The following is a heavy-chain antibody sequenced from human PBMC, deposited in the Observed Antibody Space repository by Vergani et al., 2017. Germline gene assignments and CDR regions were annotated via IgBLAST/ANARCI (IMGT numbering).Heavy chain of an antibody. V-gene: IGHV3-9*01. J-gene: IGHJ6*02. CDR3: AKDIAARPSYYYYYGMDV. CDR1: GFTFDDYA. CDR2: ISWNSGST. D-gene: IGHD6-6*01. Sequence: EVQLVESGGGLVQPGRSLRLSCAASGFTFDDYAMHWVRQAPGKGLEVVSGISWNSGSTGYADSVKGRFTISRDNAKNSLYLQMNSLRAEDTALYYCAKDIAARPSYYYYYGMDVWGQGTTVTVSS.